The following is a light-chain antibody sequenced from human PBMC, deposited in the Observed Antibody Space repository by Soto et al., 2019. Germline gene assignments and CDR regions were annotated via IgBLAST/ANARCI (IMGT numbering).Light chain of an antibody. CDR1: SSNIGGNT. CDR2: TNN. V-gene: IGLV1-44*01. CDR3: AAWDDSLNGVV. Sequence: QSVPTQPPSASGTPGQRVTISCSGSSSNIGGNTVNWYQQLPGTAPKLLMYTNNQRPSGVPDRFSGSKSGTSASLAISGLQSEDEADYYCAAWDDSLNGVVFGGGTKLTVL. J-gene: IGLJ2*01.